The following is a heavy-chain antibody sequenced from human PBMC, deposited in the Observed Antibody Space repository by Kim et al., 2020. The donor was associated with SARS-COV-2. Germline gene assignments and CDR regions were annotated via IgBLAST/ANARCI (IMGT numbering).Heavy chain of an antibody. CDR3: ARDRDCWVAFDI. J-gene: IGHJ3*02. CDR1: GGSFSGYY. CDR2: INHSGSP. Sequence: SETLSLTCAVYGGSFSGYYWSWIRQPPGKGLEWIGEINHSGSPNYNPSLKSRVTISVDTSKNQFSLKLSSVTAADTAVYYCARDRDCWVAFDIWGQGTMVTVSS. D-gene: IGHD2-21*02. V-gene: IGHV4-34*01.